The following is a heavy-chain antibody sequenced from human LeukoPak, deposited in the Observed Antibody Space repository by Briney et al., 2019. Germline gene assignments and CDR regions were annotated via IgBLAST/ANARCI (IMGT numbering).Heavy chain of an antibody. CDR1: GGSISSYY. Sequence: SETLSLTCTVSGGSISSYYWSWIRQPPGKGLEWIGYIYYSGSTNYNPSLKSRVTISVDTSKSQFSLKLSSVTAADTAVYYCARFGGAGWFDPWGQGTLVTVSS. V-gene: IGHV4-59*08. CDR2: IYYSGST. D-gene: IGHD3-10*01. J-gene: IGHJ5*02. CDR3: ARFGGAGWFDP.